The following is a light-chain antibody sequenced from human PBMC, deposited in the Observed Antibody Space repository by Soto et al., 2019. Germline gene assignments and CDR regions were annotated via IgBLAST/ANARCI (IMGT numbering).Light chain of an antibody. CDR1: SSDVGGYYF. V-gene: IGLV2-11*01. Sequence: QSALTQPRSVSGSPGQSVTISCTGTSSDVGGYYFVSWYQQHPGKAPKLMIYDVTKRPPGVPDRFSGSKSGNTASLTISGLQAEDEAEYYCCSYAGSFNYVFGTGTKVTVL. CDR2: DVT. J-gene: IGLJ1*01. CDR3: CSYAGSFNYV.